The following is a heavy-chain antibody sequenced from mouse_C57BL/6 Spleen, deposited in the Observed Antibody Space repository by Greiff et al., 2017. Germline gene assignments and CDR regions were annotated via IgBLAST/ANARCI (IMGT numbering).Heavy chain of an antibody. CDR2: INPNYGTT. J-gene: IGHJ2*01. CDR3: AKGGYSNYDYFDY. V-gene: IGHV1-39*01. D-gene: IGHD2-5*01. Sequence: EVQLQQSGPELVKPGASVKISCKASGYSFTDYNMNWVKQSHGKSLEWIGVINPNYGTTSYNQKFKGKATLTVDQSSSTAYMQLNSLTSEDSAVYYCAKGGYSNYDYFDYWGQGTTLTVSS. CDR1: GYSFTDYN.